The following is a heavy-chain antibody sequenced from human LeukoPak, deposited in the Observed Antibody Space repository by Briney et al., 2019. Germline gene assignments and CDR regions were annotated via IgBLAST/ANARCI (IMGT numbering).Heavy chain of an antibody. V-gene: IGHV3-23*01. Sequence: GEALRLSFGAPGCSGSSYAMSWGPPAPGEGVEWVSTIIASAANTYYADSVKGRFTISRDYSKNTVYLQMKSLRAEDTAVYACVKYTSGISYRGLDQWGHGTLVTVSS. D-gene: IGHD3-10*01. CDR3: VKYTSGISYRGLDQ. J-gene: IGHJ4*01. CDR2: IIASAANT. CDR1: GCSGSSYA.